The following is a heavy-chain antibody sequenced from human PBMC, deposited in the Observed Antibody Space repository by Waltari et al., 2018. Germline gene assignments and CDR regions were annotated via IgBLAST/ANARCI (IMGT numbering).Heavy chain of an antibody. V-gene: IGHV4-59*01. CDR3: ARGTGKGFHI. CDR1: GGYINSYL. D-gene: IGHD1-1*01. J-gene: IGHJ3*02. CDR2: IYYSGIT. Sequence: VKLQESGPGLVKPSETLSLPCPVSGGYINSYLRSWIRQPPGTGLEWIGEIYYSGITNYNPSLKSRVSISLDTSKNQFSLKLSSVTAADTAVYYCARGTGKGFHIWGQVTMVTVSS.